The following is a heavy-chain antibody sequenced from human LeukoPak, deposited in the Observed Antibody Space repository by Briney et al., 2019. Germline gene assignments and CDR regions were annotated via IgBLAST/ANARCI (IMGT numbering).Heavy chain of an antibody. V-gene: IGHV1-18*04. Sequence: GASVKISCKASGYTFTSYGISWVRQAPGQGLEWMGWISAYNGNTNYAQKLQGRVTMTTDTSTSTAYMELRSLRSDDTAVYYCARDRVEAVAGDYYYYGMDVWGKGTTVTVSS. J-gene: IGHJ6*04. CDR2: ISAYNGNT. CDR3: ARDRVEAVAGDYYYYGMDV. CDR1: GYTFTSYG. D-gene: IGHD6-19*01.